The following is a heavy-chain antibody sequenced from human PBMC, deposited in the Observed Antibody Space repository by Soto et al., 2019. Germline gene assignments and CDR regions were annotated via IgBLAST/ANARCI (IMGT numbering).Heavy chain of an antibody. D-gene: IGHD3-16*01. V-gene: IGHV3-23*01. Sequence: GALRLCCAASGFTFSNYAMSWVRQAPGKGLEWVSLVSATAGTTYYTDSVKGRFTISRDNSRNTVYLQMNSLRADDTAVYYCAKDRLAGGFDYWGQGTLVTVSS. CDR3: AKDRLAGGFDY. J-gene: IGHJ4*02. CDR2: VSATAGTT. CDR1: GFTFSNYA.